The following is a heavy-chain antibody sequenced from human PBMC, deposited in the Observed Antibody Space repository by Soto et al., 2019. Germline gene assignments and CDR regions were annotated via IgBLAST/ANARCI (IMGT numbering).Heavy chain of an antibody. Sequence: EVQLLESGGGLVQPGGSLRLSCAASGFTFSSYAMSWVRQAPGKGLEWVSAISGSGGSTYYADSVKGRFTISRDNSKNTLYLQMNSLRAEDTAVYYYVQRGGYDGPNWFDPWGQGTLVTVSS. D-gene: IGHD5-12*01. CDR3: VQRGGYDGPNWFDP. CDR1: GFTFSSYA. J-gene: IGHJ5*02. V-gene: IGHV3-23*01. CDR2: ISGSGGST.